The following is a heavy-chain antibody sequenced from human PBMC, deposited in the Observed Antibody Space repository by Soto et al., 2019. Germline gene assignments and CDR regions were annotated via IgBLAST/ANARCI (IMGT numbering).Heavy chain of an antibody. CDR2: IIPIFGTA. D-gene: IGHD3-16*01. CDR3: ASAWGPSYYYGMDV. Sequence: SVKVSCKASGGTFSSYAISWVRQAPGQGLEWMGGIIPIFGTADYAQKFQGRVAITADASTSTAYMELSSPRSEDTAVYYCASAWGPSYYYGMDVWGQGTTVTVSS. CDR1: GGTFSSYA. V-gene: IGHV1-69*13. J-gene: IGHJ6*02.